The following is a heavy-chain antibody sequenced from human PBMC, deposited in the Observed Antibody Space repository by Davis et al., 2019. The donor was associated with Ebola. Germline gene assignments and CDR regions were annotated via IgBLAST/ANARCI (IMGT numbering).Heavy chain of an antibody. CDR1: GGSITSGGYY. J-gene: IGHJ4*02. CDR2: TNHRGRT. Sequence: PSETLSLTCSVSGGSITSGGYYWTWIRQPPGKGLEWIGETNHRGRTNYKSSLQSRVTISADTSNNRVSLRLTSVTAADTAVYFCASFGYTSSATELWGQGTLVSVSS. V-gene: IGHV4-61*08. CDR3: ASFGYTSSATEL. D-gene: IGHD5-12*01.